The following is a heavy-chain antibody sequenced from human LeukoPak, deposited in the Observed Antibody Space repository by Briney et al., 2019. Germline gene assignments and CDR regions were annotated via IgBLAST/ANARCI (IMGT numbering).Heavy chain of an antibody. CDR1: GFTFSDYY. D-gene: IGHD4/OR15-4a*01. CDR2: ISSSSSYI. J-gene: IGHJ4*02. V-gene: IGHV3-21*01. CDR3: ARLADYGPFDY. Sequence: PGGSLRLSCVASGFTFSDYYIYWIRQAPGKGLEWVSSISSSSSYIYYADSVKGRFTISRDNAKNSLYLQMNSLRAEDTAVYYCARLADYGPFDYWGQGTLVTVSS.